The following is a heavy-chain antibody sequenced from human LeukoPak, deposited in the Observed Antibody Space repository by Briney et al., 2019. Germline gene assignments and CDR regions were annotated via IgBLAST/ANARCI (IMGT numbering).Heavy chain of an antibody. CDR3: ARSDTAIASFDY. V-gene: IGHV3-30-3*01. D-gene: IGHD5-18*01. Sequence: GGSLVLSCAASGFTFSSYAMHWVRQAPGEGLEWVAVISYDGSNKYYADSVKGRFTISRDNSKNTLYLQMNSLRAEDTAVYYCARSDTAIASFDYWGQGTLVTVSS. J-gene: IGHJ4*02. CDR2: ISYDGSNK. CDR1: GFTFSSYA.